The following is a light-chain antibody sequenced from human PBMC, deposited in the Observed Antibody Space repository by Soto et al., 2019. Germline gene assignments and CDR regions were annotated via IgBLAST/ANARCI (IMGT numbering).Light chain of an antibody. CDR2: EVS. CDR1: SSDIGSYDF. CDR3: SSYTSNTSPV. V-gene: IGLV2-14*01. Sequence: QSVLTQPASVSGSPGQSITISCTGTSSDIGSYDFVSWYQQHPGEAPKLIVYEVSHRPSGVVDRYSGSKFGNTASLTISGLQADDDADYYCSSYTSNTSPVFGGGTKLTVL. J-gene: IGLJ3*02.